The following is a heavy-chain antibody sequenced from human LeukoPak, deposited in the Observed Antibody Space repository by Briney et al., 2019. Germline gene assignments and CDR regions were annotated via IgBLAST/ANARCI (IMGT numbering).Heavy chain of an antibody. CDR1: GGSISSSGYY. J-gene: IGHJ4*02. CDR3: ARGNGYYFDY. D-gene: IGHD2-8*01. Sequence: SETLSLTCTVSGGSISSSGYYWSWIRQLPGKGLEWIGYIYYSGTTYYNPSLKSRVTISVDTSKNQFSLNLTSLTAADTAVYYCARGNGYYFDYWGQGTLVTVSS. V-gene: IGHV4-31*03. CDR2: IYYSGTT.